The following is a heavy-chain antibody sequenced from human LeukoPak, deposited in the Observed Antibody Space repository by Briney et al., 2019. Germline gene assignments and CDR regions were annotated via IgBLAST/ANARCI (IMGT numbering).Heavy chain of an antibody. Sequence: PGGSLRLSCAASGFTFSSYWMSWVRQAPGRGLEWVANIKQDGSEKYYVDSVKGRFTLSRDNAKNTLYLQMNSLRAEDTAVYYCARTRGYSYGYGFDYWGQGTLVTVSS. J-gene: IGHJ4*02. CDR3: ARTRGYSYGYGFDY. V-gene: IGHV3-7*01. CDR2: IKQDGSEK. D-gene: IGHD5-18*01. CDR1: GFTFSSYW.